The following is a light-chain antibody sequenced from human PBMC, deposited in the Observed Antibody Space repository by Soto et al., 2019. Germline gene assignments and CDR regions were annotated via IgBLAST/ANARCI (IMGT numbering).Light chain of an antibody. V-gene: IGKV3-20*01. J-gene: IGKJ4*01. CDR2: GAS. Sequence: EIVLTQSPGTLSLSPGERATLSCRASQSVSSSYLAWYQQKPGQAHRLLIYGASSRATGIPDRFSGSGSGTDFTLTISRLEPEDFAVYYCQRYGSPPLTFGGGTKVEIK. CDR3: QRYGSPPLT. CDR1: QSVSSSY.